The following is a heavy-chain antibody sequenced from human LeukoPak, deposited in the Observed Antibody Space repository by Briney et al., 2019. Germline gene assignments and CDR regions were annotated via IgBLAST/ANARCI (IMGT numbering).Heavy chain of an antibody. CDR3: ARDYSKGAAAATRYYYYYGMDV. V-gene: IGHV1-46*01. Sequence: ASVKVSCKASGYTFTSYYMHWVRQAPGQGLEXXXXXXXXXGSTSYAQKFQGRVTMTRDTSTSTVYMELSSLRSEDTAVYYCARDYSKGAAAATRYYYYYGMDVWGKGTTVTVSS. CDR2: XXXXXGST. D-gene: IGHD6-13*01. J-gene: IGHJ6*04. CDR1: GYTFTSYY.